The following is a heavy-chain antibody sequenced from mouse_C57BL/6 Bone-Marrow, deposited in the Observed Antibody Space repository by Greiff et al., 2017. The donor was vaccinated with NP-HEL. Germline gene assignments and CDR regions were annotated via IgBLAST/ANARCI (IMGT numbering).Heavy chain of an antibody. CDR1: GSTFSDYG. D-gene: IGHD1-1*01. V-gene: IGHV5-15*01. J-gene: IGHJ4*01. Sequence: EVRGVESGGGLVQPGGSLKLSCAASGSTFSDYGMAWVRQAPRKGPEWVAFISNLAYSIYYADTVTGRFTISRENAKNTLYLDMSSLRSEDTAMYYCARNYGYAMDYWGQGTSVTVSS. CDR3: ARNYGYAMDY. CDR2: ISNLAYSI.